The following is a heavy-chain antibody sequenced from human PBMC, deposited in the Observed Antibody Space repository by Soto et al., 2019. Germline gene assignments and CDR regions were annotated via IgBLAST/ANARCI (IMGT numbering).Heavy chain of an antibody. CDR3: ARGGYSSSWEDWYGMDV. CDR1: GGTFSSYA. J-gene: IGHJ6*02. D-gene: IGHD6-13*01. Sequence: QVQLVQSGAEVKKPGSSVKVSCKASGGTFSSYAISWVRQAPGQGLEWMGGIIPIFGTANYAKKFQGRVTITADESTSTAYMELSSLRSEDTAVYYCARGGYSSSWEDWYGMDVWGQGTTVTVSS. CDR2: IIPIFGTA. V-gene: IGHV1-69*12.